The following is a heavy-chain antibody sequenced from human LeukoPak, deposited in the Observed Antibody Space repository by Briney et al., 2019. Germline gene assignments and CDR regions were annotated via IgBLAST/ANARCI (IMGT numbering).Heavy chain of an antibody. D-gene: IGHD3-22*01. CDR3: ARDPGGTKYYYDSSGNWFDP. Sequence: SETLSLTCTVSGGSISSSSYYWGWIRQPPGKGLEWIGSIYYSGSTYYNPSLKSRVTISVDTSKNQFSLKLSSVTAADTAVYYCARDPGGTKYYYDSSGNWFDPWGQGTLVTVSS. CDR2: IYYSGST. V-gene: IGHV4-39*07. CDR1: GGSISSSSYY. J-gene: IGHJ5*02.